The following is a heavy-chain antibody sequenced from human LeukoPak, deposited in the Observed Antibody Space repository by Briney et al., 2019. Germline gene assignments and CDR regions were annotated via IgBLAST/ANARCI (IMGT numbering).Heavy chain of an antibody. V-gene: IGHV1-69*06. CDR1: GGTFSSYA. CDR2: IIPIFGTA. Sequence: ASVKVSCKASGGTFSSYAISWVRQAPGQGLEWMGGIIPIFGTANYAQKFQGRVTITADKSTSTAYMELSSLRSEDTAVYYCARDGGSIAAAGTVWFDPWGQGTLVTVSS. D-gene: IGHD6-13*01. CDR3: ARDGGSIAAAGTVWFDP. J-gene: IGHJ5*02.